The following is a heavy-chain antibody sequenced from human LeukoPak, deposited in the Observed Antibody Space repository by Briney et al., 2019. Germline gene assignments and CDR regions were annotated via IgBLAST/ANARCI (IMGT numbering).Heavy chain of an antibody. CDR1: GFTFSSYA. CDR2: ISGSGGST. CDR3: AKDPLSYYYYYYMDV. V-gene: IGHV3-23*01. Sequence: GGSLRLSCAASGFTFSSYAMSWARQAPGKGLEWVSAISGSGGSTYYADSVKGRFTISRDNSKNTLYLQMNSLRAEDTAVYYCAKDPLSYYYYYYMDVWGKGTTVTVSS. J-gene: IGHJ6*03.